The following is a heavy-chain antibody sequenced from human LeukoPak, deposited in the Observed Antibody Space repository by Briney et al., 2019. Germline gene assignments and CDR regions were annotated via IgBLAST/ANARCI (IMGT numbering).Heavy chain of an antibody. Sequence: GESLKISCKGSGYLFTSYWIGWVRQMPGKGLEWMGIIYTGDSDTRYSPSFQGQVNISADKAISTAYLQWSSLKASDTAIYYCARSNGPGAWFDPWGQGTLVTVSS. CDR3: ARSNGPGAWFDP. D-gene: IGHD3-10*01. V-gene: IGHV5-51*01. J-gene: IGHJ5*02. CDR1: GYLFTSYW. CDR2: IYTGDSDT.